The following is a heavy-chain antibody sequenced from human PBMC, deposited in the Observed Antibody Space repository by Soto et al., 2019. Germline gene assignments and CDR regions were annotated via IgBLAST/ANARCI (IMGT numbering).Heavy chain of an antibody. D-gene: IGHD1-20*01. V-gene: IGHV3-7*04. CDR1: AFTLSPHC. CDR2: IKQDGSEK. Sequence: GGSLRLSSAASAFTLSPHCINFIRQTPGRGLEWLAVIKQDGSEKYYVDSVKGRFTVSRDNAMNSAYLQMNSLRVDDTAVYYCARDWYMDYWGQGT. J-gene: IGHJ4*02. CDR3: ARDWYMDY.